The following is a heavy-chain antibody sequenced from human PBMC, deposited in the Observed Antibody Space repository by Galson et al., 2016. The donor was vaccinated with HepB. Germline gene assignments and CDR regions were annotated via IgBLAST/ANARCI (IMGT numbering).Heavy chain of an antibody. Sequence: SLRLSCAAFGFIVNNNYMNWVRQAPGKGLEWVSVIYSSGSTFYADSVKGRFTVSRDNSKNTLYLQINSLRAEDTAVYYCARGHVDGNAASDFWGQGTLVTVSS. CDR3: ARGHVDGNAASDF. CDR1: GFIVNNNY. D-gene: IGHD5-12*01. CDR2: IYSSGST. J-gene: IGHJ4*02. V-gene: IGHV3-53*01.